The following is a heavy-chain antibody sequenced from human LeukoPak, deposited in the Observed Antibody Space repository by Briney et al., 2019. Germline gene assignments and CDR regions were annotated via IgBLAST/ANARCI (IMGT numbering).Heavy chain of an antibody. CDR3: ARVRLRLDWFDP. D-gene: IGHD5-12*01. V-gene: IGHV1-46*01. CDR1: EYTFTSYY. J-gene: IGHJ5*02. Sequence: ASVKVSCKASEYTFTSYYIHWVRQAPGQGLEWMGIINLSSGTTTSAQKFQGRVTMTRDTSTNTVYMDLSSLRSEDTAVYYCARVRLRLDWFDPWGQGTLVTVSS. CDR2: INLSSGTT.